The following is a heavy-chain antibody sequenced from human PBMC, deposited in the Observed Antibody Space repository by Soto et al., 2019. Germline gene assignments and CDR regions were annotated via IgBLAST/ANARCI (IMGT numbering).Heavy chain of an antibody. V-gene: IGHV3-15*01. J-gene: IGHJ3*02. CDR1: GFTFSNAW. Sequence: GGSLRLSCAASGFTFSNAWMSWVRQAPGKGLELVGRIKSKTDGGTTDYAAPVKGRFTISRDDSKNTLYLQMNSLKTEDTAVYYCTTGQYSSSWYFAFDIWGQGTMVTVSS. CDR2: IKSKTDGGTT. CDR3: TTGQYSSSWYFAFDI. D-gene: IGHD6-13*01.